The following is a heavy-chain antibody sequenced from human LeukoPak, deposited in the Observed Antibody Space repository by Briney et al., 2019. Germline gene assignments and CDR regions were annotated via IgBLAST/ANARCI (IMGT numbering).Heavy chain of an antibody. Sequence: ASVKVSCKASGYTFTGYYMHWVRQAPGQGLEWMGWINPNSGDTNYAQKFQGRVTMTRDTSISTAYMELSRLRSDDTAVYYCARSRGNDYYGMDVWGQGTTVTVSS. D-gene: IGHD3-10*01. CDR2: INPNSGDT. V-gene: IGHV1-2*02. J-gene: IGHJ6*02. CDR3: ARSRGNDYYGMDV. CDR1: GYTFTGYY.